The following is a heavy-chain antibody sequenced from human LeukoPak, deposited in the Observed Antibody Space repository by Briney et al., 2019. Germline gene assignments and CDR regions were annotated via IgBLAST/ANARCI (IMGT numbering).Heavy chain of an antibody. CDR3: ARESMVYSYGLVDY. V-gene: IGHV4-39*07. CDR2: IYYSGST. J-gene: IGHJ4*02. CDR1: GGSISSSSYY. Sequence: PSETLSLTCTVSGGSISSSSYYWGWIRQPPGKGLEWIGSIYYSGSTNYNPSLKGRVTISVDTSKNQFSLKLSSVTAADTAVYYCARESMVYSYGLVDYWGQGTLVTVSS. D-gene: IGHD5-18*01.